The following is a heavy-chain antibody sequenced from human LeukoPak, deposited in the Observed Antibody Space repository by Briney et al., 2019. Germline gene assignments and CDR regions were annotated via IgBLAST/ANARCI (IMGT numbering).Heavy chain of an antibody. CDR2: IKSKTDGGTT. D-gene: IGHD5-18*01. CDR1: GFTFSNAW. J-gene: IGHJ4*02. Sequence: GGSLRLSCAASGFTFSNAWMSWVRQAPEKGLEWVGRIKSKTDGGTTDYAAPVKGRFTISRDDSKNTLYLRMNSLKTEDTAVYYCTNSYDFTYYFDYWGQGTLVTVSS. V-gene: IGHV3-15*01. CDR3: TNSYDFTYYFDY.